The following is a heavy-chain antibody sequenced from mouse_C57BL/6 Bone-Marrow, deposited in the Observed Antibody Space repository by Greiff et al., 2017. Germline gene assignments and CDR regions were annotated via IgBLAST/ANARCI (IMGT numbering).Heavy chain of an antibody. CDR2: INPYNGGT. J-gene: IGHJ1*03. CDR3: ARKGYFDV. V-gene: IGHV1-19*01. CDR1: GYTFTDYY. Sequence: VQLKESGPVLVKPGASVKMSCKASGYTFTDYYMNWVKQSHGKSLEWIGVINPYNGGTSYNQKFKGKATLAVDKSSSTAYMELNSLTSEDSAVYYCARKGYFDVGGTGTTVTVSS.